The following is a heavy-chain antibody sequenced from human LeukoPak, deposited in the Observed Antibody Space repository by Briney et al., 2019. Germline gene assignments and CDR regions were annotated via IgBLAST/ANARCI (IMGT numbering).Heavy chain of an antibody. Sequence: ASVKVSCKASGYTFTSYGISWARQAPGQGLEWMGWISAYNGNTNYAQKLQGRVTMTTDTSTSTAYMELRGLRSDDTAVYYCAQTLRFLEWPGDYWGQGTLVTVSS. CDR1: GYTFTSYG. D-gene: IGHD3-3*01. CDR2: ISAYNGNT. CDR3: AQTLRFLEWPGDY. V-gene: IGHV1-18*01. J-gene: IGHJ4*02.